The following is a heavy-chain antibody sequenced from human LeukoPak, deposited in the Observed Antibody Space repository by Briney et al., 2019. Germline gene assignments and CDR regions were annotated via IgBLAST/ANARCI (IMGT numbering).Heavy chain of an antibody. Sequence: PSETLSLTCTVSGGSISSYYWSWIRQPPGKGLEWIGYIYYSGSTNYNPSLKSRVTISVDTSKNQFSLKLSSVTAADTAVYYCARERKDYDILTGYYSDAFDIWGQGTMVTVSS. D-gene: IGHD3-9*01. V-gene: IGHV4-59*01. CDR1: GGSISSYY. J-gene: IGHJ3*02. CDR3: ARERKDYDILTGYYSDAFDI. CDR2: IYYSGST.